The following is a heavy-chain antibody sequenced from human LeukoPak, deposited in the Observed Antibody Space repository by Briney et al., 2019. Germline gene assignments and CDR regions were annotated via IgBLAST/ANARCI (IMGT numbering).Heavy chain of an antibody. D-gene: IGHD1-26*01. CDR1: GFTFSSYA. Sequence: GGSLRLSCAASGFTFSSYAMSWVRQAPGKGLEWVSAISGSGGSTYYADSVKGRFTISRDNSKNTLYLQMNSLRAEDTAVYYCARDSGLVGALDYWGQGTLVTVSS. CDR3: ARDSGLVGALDY. V-gene: IGHV3-23*01. CDR2: ISGSGGST. J-gene: IGHJ4*02.